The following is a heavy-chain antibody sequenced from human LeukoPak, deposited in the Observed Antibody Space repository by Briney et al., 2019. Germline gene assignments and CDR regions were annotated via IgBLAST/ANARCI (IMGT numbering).Heavy chain of an antibody. CDR1: GGSISSGNYY. D-gene: IGHD2-2*01. Sequence: PSETLSLTCTVSGGSISSGNYYWSWIRQPPGKGLEWIGYIYYSGTTYYNPSLKSRVTISVDTSKNQFSLKLNSVTATDTAMYYCAREIGYCSSISCPPWGQGTLVTVSS. CDR3: AREIGYCSSISCPP. J-gene: IGHJ5*02. CDR2: IYYSGTT. V-gene: IGHV4-30-4*08.